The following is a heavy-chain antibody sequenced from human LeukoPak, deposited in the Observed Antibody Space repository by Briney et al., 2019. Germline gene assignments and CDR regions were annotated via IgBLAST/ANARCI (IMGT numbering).Heavy chain of an antibody. D-gene: IGHD4-17*01. CDR2: ISSSGSTI. V-gene: IGHV3-11*01. J-gene: IGHJ4*02. CDR3: ARDYGAEGYFDY. Sequence: GGSLRLSCAASGFTFNNAWMSWVRQAPGKGLEWVSYISSSGSTIYYADSVKGRFTISRDNAKNSLYLQMNSLRAEDTAVYYCARDYGAEGYFDYWGQGTLVTVSS. CDR1: GFTFNNAW.